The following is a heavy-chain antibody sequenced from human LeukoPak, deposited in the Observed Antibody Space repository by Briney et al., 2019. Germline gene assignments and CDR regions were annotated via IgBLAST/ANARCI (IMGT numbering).Heavy chain of an antibody. V-gene: IGHV3-23*01. CDR1: GFTFSSYA. CDR3: AKGIRSYSSSWFDY. J-gene: IGHJ4*02. Sequence: GGSLRLSCAGSGFTFSSYAMSWVRQAPGKGLEWVSAISGSGGSTYYADSVKGRFTISRDNSKNTLYLQMNSLRAEDTAVYYCAKGIRSYSSSWFDYWGQGTLVTVSS. D-gene: IGHD6-6*01. CDR2: ISGSGGST.